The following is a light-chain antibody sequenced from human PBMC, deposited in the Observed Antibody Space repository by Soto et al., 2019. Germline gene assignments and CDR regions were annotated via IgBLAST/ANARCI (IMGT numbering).Light chain of an antibody. Sequence: EIVLTQSPATLSLSPGERATLSCRASQRFSSYLAWYQQKPGQAPRLLIYDASNRATGIPARFSGSGSGTAFTLTISSLEPEDFAVYYCQQRSNWTPYTFGQGTKLEIK. V-gene: IGKV3-11*01. CDR2: DAS. CDR1: QRFSSY. J-gene: IGKJ2*01. CDR3: QQRSNWTPYT.